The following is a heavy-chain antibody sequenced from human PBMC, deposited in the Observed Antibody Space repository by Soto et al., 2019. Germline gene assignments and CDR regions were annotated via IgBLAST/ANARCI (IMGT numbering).Heavy chain of an antibody. Sequence: QVQLVQSGAEVKKPGSSVKVSCKASGGTFSSYAISWVRQAPGQGLEWMGGIIPIFGTANYAQKFQGRVTITADESTSTAYVELSSLRSEDTAVYYCAKQLAPATYYYYGMDVWGQGTTVTVSS. CDR1: GGTFSSYA. CDR2: IIPIFGTA. V-gene: IGHV1-69*12. J-gene: IGHJ6*02. D-gene: IGHD6-6*01. CDR3: AKQLAPATYYYYGMDV.